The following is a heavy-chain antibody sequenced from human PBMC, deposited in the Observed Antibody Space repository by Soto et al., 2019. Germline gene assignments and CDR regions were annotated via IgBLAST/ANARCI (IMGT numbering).Heavy chain of an antibody. Sequence: GASVKVSCKASGYTFTGYYMHWVRQAPGQGLEWMGWINPNSGGTNYAQKFQGRVTMTRDASISTAYMELSRLRSDDTAVYYCARAIAAAGPPLDYWGQGTLVTVSS. CDR3: ARAIAAAGPPLDY. D-gene: IGHD6-13*01. CDR2: INPNSGGT. J-gene: IGHJ4*02. CDR1: GYTFTGYY. V-gene: IGHV1-2*02.